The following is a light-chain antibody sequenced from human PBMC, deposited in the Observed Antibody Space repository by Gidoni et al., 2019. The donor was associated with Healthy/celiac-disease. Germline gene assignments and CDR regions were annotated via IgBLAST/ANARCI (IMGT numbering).Light chain of an antibody. CDR2: GAS. J-gene: IGKJ2*01. CDR3: QQYGSSQYT. V-gene: IGKV3-20*01. CDR1: QSVSSSY. Sequence: EIVLTQSPGTLSLSPGERATPYCRASQSVSSSYLAWYQQKPGQAPRLRIYGASSRATGIPDRVSGSGSGTDFTLTISRLEPEDFAVYYCQQYGSSQYTFGQGTKLEIK.